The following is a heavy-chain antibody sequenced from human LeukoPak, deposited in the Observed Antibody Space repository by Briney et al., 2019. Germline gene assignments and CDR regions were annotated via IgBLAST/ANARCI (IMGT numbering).Heavy chain of an antibody. Sequence: PGGSLRLSCAASGFTFDDCAMHWVRHAPGKGLEWVSGISWNSGSIGYADSVKGRFTISSDNAKNSLYLQMNSLRAEDTALYYFAKDIAVAGMTFWDFDLWGRGTLVTVSS. CDR2: ISWNSGSI. CDR1: GFTFDDCA. V-gene: IGHV3-9*01. D-gene: IGHD6-19*01. CDR3: AKDIAVAGMTFWDFDL. J-gene: IGHJ2*01.